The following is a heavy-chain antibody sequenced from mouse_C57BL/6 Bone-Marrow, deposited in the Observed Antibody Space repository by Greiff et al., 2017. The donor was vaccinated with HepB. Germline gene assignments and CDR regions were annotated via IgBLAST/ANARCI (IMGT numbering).Heavy chain of an antibody. CDR2: IDPSDSYT. CDR3: ARGASSYGYFDV. J-gene: IGHJ1*03. CDR1: GYTFTSYW. D-gene: IGHD1-1*01. V-gene: IGHV1-69*01. Sequence: QVQLKQSGAELVMPGASVKLSCKASGYTFTSYWMHWVKQRPGQGLEWIGEIDPSDSYTNYNQKFKGKSTLTVDKSSSTAYMQLSSLTSEDSAVYYCARGASSYGYFDVWGTGNTVTVSS.